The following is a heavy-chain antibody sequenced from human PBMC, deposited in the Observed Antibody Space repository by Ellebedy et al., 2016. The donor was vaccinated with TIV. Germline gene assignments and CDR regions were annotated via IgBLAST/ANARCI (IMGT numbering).Heavy chain of an antibody. CDR3: ARGICIAAAGTPDYYYGMDV. Sequence: AASVKVSCKASGYTFTGYYMHWVRQAPGQGLEWMGWINPNSGGTNYAQKFQGRVTMTRDTSISTAYMELSRLRSDDTAVYYCARGICIAAAGTPDYYYGMDVWGQGTTVTVSS. CDR2: INPNSGGT. CDR1: GYTFTGYY. D-gene: IGHD6-13*01. V-gene: IGHV1-2*02. J-gene: IGHJ6*02.